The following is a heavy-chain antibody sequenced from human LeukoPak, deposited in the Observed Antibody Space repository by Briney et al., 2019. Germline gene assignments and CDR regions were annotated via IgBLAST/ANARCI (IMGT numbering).Heavy chain of an antibody. CDR1: GGSISSGDYY. D-gene: IGHD2-2*02. J-gene: IGHJ3*02. Sequence: SETLSLTCTVSGGSISSGDYYWSWIRQPPGKGLEWIGYIYYSGSTYYNPSLKSRVTISVDTSKNQFSLKLSSVTAADTAVYYCARQSAIVVVPAAITGGAFDIWGQGAMVTVSS. CDR2: IYYSGST. V-gene: IGHV4-30-4*08. CDR3: ARQSAIVVVPAAITGGAFDI.